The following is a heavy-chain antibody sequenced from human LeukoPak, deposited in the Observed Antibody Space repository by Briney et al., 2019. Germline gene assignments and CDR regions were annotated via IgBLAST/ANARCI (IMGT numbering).Heavy chain of an antibody. D-gene: IGHD3-16*01. CDR3: AKRITVGLPLSYFDY. CDR2: ISGSGGST. V-gene: IGHV3-23*01. J-gene: IGHJ4*02. Sequence: GGSLRLSCAASGFTFSSYAMSWVRQAPGKGLEWVSAISGSGGSTYYADSVKGRFTISRGNSKNTLYLQMNSLRAEDTAVYYCAKRITVGLPLSYFDYWAREPWSPSPQ. CDR1: GFTFSSYA.